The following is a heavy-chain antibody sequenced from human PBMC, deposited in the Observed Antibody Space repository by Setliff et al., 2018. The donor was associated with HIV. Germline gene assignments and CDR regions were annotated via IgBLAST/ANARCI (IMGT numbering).Heavy chain of an antibody. J-gene: IGHJ5*02. CDR3: ARDFGGYCSSMSCPGLFDP. D-gene: IGHD2-2*01. V-gene: IGHV1-69*05. CDR1: GGTFSNYG. Sequence: GASVKVSCKASGGTFSNYGMSWARQAPGQGLEWMGGIIPISGTANYAQKFQGRVTITTDESTSTAYMELSGLRSEDTAVYYCARDFGGYCSSMSCPGLFDPWGQGTLVTVS. CDR2: IIPISGTA.